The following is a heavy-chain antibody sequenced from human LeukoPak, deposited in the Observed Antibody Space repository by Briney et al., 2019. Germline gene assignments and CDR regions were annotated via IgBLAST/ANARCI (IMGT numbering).Heavy chain of an antibody. V-gene: IGHV1-2*02. J-gene: IGHJ3*02. Sequence: GASVKVSCKASGCTFTGYYMHWVRQAPGQGLEWMGWINPNSGGTNYAQKFQGRVTMTRDTSISTAYMELSRLRSDDTAVYYCARVVCSGGSCYRDAFDIWGQGTMVTVSS. D-gene: IGHD2-15*01. CDR3: ARVVCSGGSCYRDAFDI. CDR1: GCTFTGYY. CDR2: INPNSGGT.